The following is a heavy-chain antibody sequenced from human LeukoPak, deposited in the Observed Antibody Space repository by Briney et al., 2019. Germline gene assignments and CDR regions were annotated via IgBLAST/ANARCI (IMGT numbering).Heavy chain of an antibody. J-gene: IGHJ4*02. CDR3: ATTGGYSYGTFDY. D-gene: IGHD5-18*01. Sequence: PSETLSLTCTVSGGSLGSYHWSWIRQSPGRGLEWIGYVSYTGISDYNPSLKSRVTISIDTSKDQFSLKLTSVAAADTASYYCATTGGYSYGTFDYWGQGIPVTVSS. CDR2: VSYTGIS. CDR1: GGSLGSYH. V-gene: IGHV4-59*08.